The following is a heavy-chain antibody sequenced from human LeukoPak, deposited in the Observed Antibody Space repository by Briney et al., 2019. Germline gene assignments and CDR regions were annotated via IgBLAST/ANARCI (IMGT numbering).Heavy chain of an antibody. CDR1: GFTFSSYS. CDR3: ARDLKYYYDSSGYPENFDY. Sequence: GGSLRLSCAASGFTFSSYSMDWVRQAPGKGLEWVSSISSSSSYIYYADSVKGRFTISRDNAKNSLYLQMNSLRAEDTAVYYCARDLKYYYDSSGYPENFDYWGQGTLVTVSS. J-gene: IGHJ4*02. V-gene: IGHV3-21*01. D-gene: IGHD3-22*01. CDR2: ISSSSSYI.